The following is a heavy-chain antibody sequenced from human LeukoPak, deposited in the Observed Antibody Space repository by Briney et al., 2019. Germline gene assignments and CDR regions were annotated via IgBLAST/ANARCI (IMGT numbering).Heavy chain of an antibody. V-gene: IGHV1-69*04. CDR3: AIRYYYGSGSYPIIDY. D-gene: IGHD3-10*01. CDR1: GGTFSSYA. Sequence: SVKVSCKASGGTFSSYAISWVRQAPGQGLEWMGRIIPILGIANYAQKFQGRVTITADKSTSTAYMELSSLRSEDTAVYYCAIRYYYGSGSYPIIDYRGQGTLVTVSS. J-gene: IGHJ4*02. CDR2: IIPILGIA.